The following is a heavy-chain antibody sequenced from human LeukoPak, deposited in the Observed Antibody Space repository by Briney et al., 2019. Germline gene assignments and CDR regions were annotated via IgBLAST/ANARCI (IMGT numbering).Heavy chain of an antibody. V-gene: IGHV4-39*01. Sequence: SETLSLTCTVSGGSISSSSYYWGWIRQPPGKGLEWIGSIYYSGSTYYNPSLKSRVTISVDTSKNQFSLNLNPVTAADTAVYYCARHLIYFGHDYWGQGTLVTVSS. D-gene: IGHD3-10*01. J-gene: IGHJ4*02. CDR3: ARHLIYFGHDY. CDR2: IYYSGST. CDR1: GGSISSSSYY.